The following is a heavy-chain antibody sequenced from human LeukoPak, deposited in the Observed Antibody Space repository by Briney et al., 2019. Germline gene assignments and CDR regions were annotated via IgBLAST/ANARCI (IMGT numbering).Heavy chain of an antibody. CDR2: INPNSGGT. D-gene: IGHD2-2*02. CDR3: ARDCSSTSCYTSY. V-gene: IGHV1-2*02. J-gene: IGHJ4*02. Sequence: PRASVKVSCKASGYTFTGYYMHWVRQAPGQGLEWMGWINPNSGGTNFAQKFQGRVTVTRDTSIGTAYMELSGLRSDDTAVYYCARDCSSTSCYTSYWGQGTLVTVSS. CDR1: GYTFTGYY.